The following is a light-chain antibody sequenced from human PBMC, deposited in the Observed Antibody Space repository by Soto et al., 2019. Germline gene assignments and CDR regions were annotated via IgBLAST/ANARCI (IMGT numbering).Light chain of an antibody. CDR1: SSNIGAGYD. CDR3: QSYDSSLSGYV. V-gene: IGLV1-40*01. CDR2: GNG. Sequence: QSVLTQPPSVSGAPGQRVTISCTGSSSNIGAGYDVHWYQQLPGTAPKLLIYGNGNRPSGVPDRFSGSKSGTSVSLAITGLQAEDEADYYCQSYDSSLSGYVFGTGTKLTVL. J-gene: IGLJ1*01.